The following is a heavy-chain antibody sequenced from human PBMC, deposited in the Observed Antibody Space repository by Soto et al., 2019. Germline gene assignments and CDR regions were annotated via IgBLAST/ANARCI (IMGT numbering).Heavy chain of an antibody. J-gene: IGHJ6*02. Sequence: LGESLKISCKGSGYSFTSYWIGWVRQMPGKGLEWMGIIYPGDSDTRYSPSFQGQVTISADKSISTAYLQWSSLKASDTAMYYCARHEYSSGWYDSYYYYGMDVWGQGTTVTVSS. V-gene: IGHV5-51*01. CDR1: GYSFTSYW. CDR3: ARHEYSSGWYDSYYYYGMDV. D-gene: IGHD6-19*01. CDR2: IYPGDSDT.